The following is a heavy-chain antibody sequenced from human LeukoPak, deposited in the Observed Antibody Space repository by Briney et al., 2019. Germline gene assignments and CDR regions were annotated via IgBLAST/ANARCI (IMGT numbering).Heavy chain of an antibody. CDR2: IYPGESDT. Sequence: GGALQISCKGSGYNFTSYWIGWARPMPGKGLEWMGIIYPGESDTRYSPSFQGQVTISADKSISTAYLQWSSLKASDTAMYYCARHASRWPRFRAMGQNYYYYMDVWGKGTTVTISS. CDR1: GYNFTSYW. D-gene: IGHD5-18*01. V-gene: IGHV5-51*01. CDR3: ARHASRWPRFRAMGQNYYYYMDV. J-gene: IGHJ6*03.